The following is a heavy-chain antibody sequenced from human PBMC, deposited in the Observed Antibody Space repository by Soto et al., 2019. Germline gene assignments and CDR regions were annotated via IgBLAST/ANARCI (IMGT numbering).Heavy chain of an antibody. CDR1: GFTFSSYG. Sequence: QVQLVESGGGVVQPGRSLRLSCAASGFTFSSYGMHWVRQAPGKGLEWVAVISYDGSNKYYADSVKGRFTISRDNSKNTLYLQMNSLRAEDTAVYYCAKEQNLVATYDAFDIWGQGTMVTVSS. V-gene: IGHV3-30*18. J-gene: IGHJ3*02. D-gene: IGHD5-12*01. CDR2: ISYDGSNK. CDR3: AKEQNLVATYDAFDI.